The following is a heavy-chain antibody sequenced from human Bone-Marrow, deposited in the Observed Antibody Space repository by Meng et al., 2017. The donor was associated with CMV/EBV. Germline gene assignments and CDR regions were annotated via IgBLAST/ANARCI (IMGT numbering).Heavy chain of an antibody. CDR1: GYSTSSDYY. V-gene: IGHV4-38-2*02. CDR3: ARESVGVPAAYDY. Sequence: ESLKISCTVSGYSTSSDYYWGWIRQPPGKGLEWITSMYHTGNTYYNPSPRSRVSISVDTSKNQFSLRLSSVTAADTAVYYCARESVGVPAAYDYWGRGTLVTVSS. CDR2: MYHTGNT. D-gene: IGHD2-2*01. J-gene: IGHJ4*02.